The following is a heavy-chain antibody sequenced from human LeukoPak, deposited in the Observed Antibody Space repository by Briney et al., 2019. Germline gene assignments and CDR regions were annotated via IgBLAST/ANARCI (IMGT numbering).Heavy chain of an antibody. J-gene: IGHJ6*03. CDR2: IFYSGST. CDR1: GGSISTSNYY. V-gene: IGHV4-39*07. Sequence: PSETLSLTCTVSGGSISTSNYYWGWIRQPPGKGLEWIGNIFYSGSTYYSPSLRSRVTISLDTSRNQFSLKLSSVTAADTAVYYCATRGPSRYYYYYMDVWGKGTTVTISS. D-gene: IGHD3-10*01. CDR3: ATRGPSRYYYYYMDV.